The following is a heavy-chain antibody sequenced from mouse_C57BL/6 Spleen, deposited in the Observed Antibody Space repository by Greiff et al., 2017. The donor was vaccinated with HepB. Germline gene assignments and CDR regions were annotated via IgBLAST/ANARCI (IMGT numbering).Heavy chain of an antibody. J-gene: IGHJ2*01. Sequence: EVKLQESGGGLVKPGGSLKLSCAASGFTFSSYAMSWVRQTPEKRLEWVATISDGGSYTYYPDNVKGRFTISRDNAKNNLYLQMSHLKSEDTAMYYCARDSDYDRGYFDYWGQGTTLTVSS. D-gene: IGHD2-4*01. CDR2: ISDGGSYT. V-gene: IGHV5-4*01. CDR3: ARDSDYDRGYFDY. CDR1: GFTFSSYA.